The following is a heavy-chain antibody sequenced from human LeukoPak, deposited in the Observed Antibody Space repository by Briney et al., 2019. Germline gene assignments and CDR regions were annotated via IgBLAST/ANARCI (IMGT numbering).Heavy chain of an antibody. Sequence: GGSLRLSCAASGFTFSSYEMNWVRQAPGKGLEWVSYISSSGSTIYYADSVKGRFTISRDNSKNTLYLQMNSLRAEDTAVYYCAKSHTPFYYYYMDVWGKGTTVTVSS. D-gene: IGHD2-2*02. V-gene: IGHV3-48*03. CDR2: ISSSGSTI. CDR3: AKSHTPFYYYYMDV. J-gene: IGHJ6*03. CDR1: GFTFSSYE.